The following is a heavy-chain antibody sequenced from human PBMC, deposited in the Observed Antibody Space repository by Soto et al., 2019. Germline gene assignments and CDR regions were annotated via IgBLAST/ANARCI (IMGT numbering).Heavy chain of an antibody. CDR1: GFTFSSYG. V-gene: IGHV3-33*01. CDR3: ARAPDDFWSGSYPDFDY. D-gene: IGHD3-3*01. CDR2: IWYDGSNK. J-gene: IGHJ4*02. Sequence: PGGSLRLSCAASGFTFSSYGMHWVRQAPGKGLEWVAVIWYDGSNKYYADSVKGRFTISRDNSKNTLYLQMNSLRAEDTAVYYCARAPDDFWSGSYPDFDYWGQGTLVTVSS.